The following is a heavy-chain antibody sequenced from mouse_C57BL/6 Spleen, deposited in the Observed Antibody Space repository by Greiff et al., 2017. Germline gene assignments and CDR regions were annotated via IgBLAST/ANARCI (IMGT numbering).Heavy chain of an antibody. CDR2: IDPSDSYT. J-gene: IGHJ2*01. V-gene: IGHV1-69*01. D-gene: IGHD1-1*01. Sequence: QVHVKQPGAELVMPGASVKLSCKASGYTFTSYWMHWVKQRPGQGLEWIGEIDPSDSYTNYNQKFKGKSTLTVDKSSSTAYMQLSSLTSEDAAVYYCARHYGSRYFDYWGQGTTLTVSS. CDR1: GYTFTSYW. CDR3: ARHYGSRYFDY.